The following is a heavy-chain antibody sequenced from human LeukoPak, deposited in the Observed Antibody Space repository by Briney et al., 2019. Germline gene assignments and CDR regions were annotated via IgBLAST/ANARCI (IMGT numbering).Heavy chain of an antibody. CDR2: ICHSGTT. Sequence: KTSETLSLTCPVSGYSINSGYYWGWIRQPPEKVLEWFGTICHSGTTYYNPSLKSRVTISVDTSKNQFSLKLTSVTAADTAIYYCARHDQYSGSPPRAFDIWGQGTMVTVSS. J-gene: IGHJ3*02. V-gene: IGHV4-38-2*01. CDR1: GYSINSGYY. D-gene: IGHD1-26*01. CDR3: ARHDQYSGSPPRAFDI.